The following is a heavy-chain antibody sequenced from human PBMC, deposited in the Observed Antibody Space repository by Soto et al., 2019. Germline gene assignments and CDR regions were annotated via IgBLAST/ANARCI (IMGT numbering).Heavy chain of an antibody. CDR2: ISSNGENT. Sequence: EVQLLDSGGTLVQIGGSLRLSCAASRFTSGYHAMNWVRQAPGKGLEWVSTISSNGENTHYADSVKGRFIISSDNASNTVALQMNSLRAEDTAVYYCVYWVSAHFDSWGHGTLVTVSS. CDR3: VYWVSAHFDS. CDR1: RFTSGYHA. V-gene: IGHV3-23*01. J-gene: IGHJ4*01. D-gene: IGHD6-13*01.